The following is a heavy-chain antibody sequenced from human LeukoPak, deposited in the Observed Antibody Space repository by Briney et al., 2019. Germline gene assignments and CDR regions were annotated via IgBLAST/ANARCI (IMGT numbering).Heavy chain of an antibody. V-gene: IGHV6-1*01. Sequence: SQTLSLTCAISGDSVSSNSAAWNWLRQSPSRGLEWLGRTYYRSKWYNDYAVSVKSRITINPDTSKNQISLQLNSVTPEDTAVYYCARATSYYYDSSGYYRSRLFDYWGQGTLVTVSS. D-gene: IGHD3-22*01. CDR1: GDSVSSNSAA. CDR2: TYYRSKWYN. CDR3: ARATSYYYDSSGYYRSRLFDY. J-gene: IGHJ4*02.